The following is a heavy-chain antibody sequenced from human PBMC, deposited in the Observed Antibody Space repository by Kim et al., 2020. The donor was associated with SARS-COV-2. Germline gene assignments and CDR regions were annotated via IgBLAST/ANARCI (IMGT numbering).Heavy chain of an antibody. J-gene: IGHJ4*02. CDR2: ISAYNGNT. D-gene: IGHD6-13*01. CDR3: ARNEPGYSRSWLDY. V-gene: IGHV1-18*04. CDR1: GYTFTSYG. Sequence: ASVKVSCKASGYTFTSYGISWVRQAPGQGLEWMGWISAYNGNTNYAQKLQGRVTMTTDTSTSTAYMELRSLRSDDTAVYYCARNEPGYSRSWLDYWGQGTLVTVSS.